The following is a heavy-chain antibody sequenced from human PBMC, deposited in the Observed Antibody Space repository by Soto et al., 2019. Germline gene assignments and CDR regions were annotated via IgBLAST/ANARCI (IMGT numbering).Heavy chain of an antibody. CDR2: ISGYNGLT. D-gene: IGHD3-10*01. CDR3: ARDEGIRGFDS. J-gene: IGHJ4*02. CDR1: GYTFSNYG. Sequence: VQSGDEVKQSGASVKVSCTASGYTFSNYGISWVRQAPGQGLEWMGWISGYNGLTAYAQNVQGRVTMTIDTPTTTVFMKMTGLRSNDTAVYYCARDEGIRGFDSWGQGTLVTVSS. V-gene: IGHV1-18*04.